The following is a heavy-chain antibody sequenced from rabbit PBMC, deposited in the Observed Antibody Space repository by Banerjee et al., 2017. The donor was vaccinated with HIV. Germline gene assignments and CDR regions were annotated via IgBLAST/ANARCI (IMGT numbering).Heavy chain of an antibody. V-gene: IGHV1S43*01. D-gene: IGHD8-1*01. CDR1: GIDFSSYYR. Sequence: QQQLEESGGGLVKPGGTLTLTCKASGIDFSSYYRMCWVRQAPGRGLELIACIYTTSGSTWYASWVNGRFTISRSTSLNTVDLQMTSLTAADTATYFCVRDLGYADSSYHSLWGPGTLVTVS. CDR2: IYTTSGST. CDR3: VRDLGYADSSYHSL. J-gene: IGHJ6*01.